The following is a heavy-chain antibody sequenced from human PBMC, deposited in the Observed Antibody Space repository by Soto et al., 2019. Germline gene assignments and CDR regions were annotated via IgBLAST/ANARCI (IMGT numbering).Heavy chain of an antibody. V-gene: IGHV1-18*01. J-gene: IGHJ6*02. CDR3: VMVDNYVTPTPQDV. CDR2: ISPYTGNT. D-gene: IGHD3-16*01. CDR1: GDILVNYG. Sequence: QVQLVQSGDEVKKPGASVKVSCKASGDILVNYGIAWVRQAPGQGLAWMGWISPYTGNTHSATKVQGRLTMTTDTSTSTAYMDLGSLTSDDTAVYYFVMVDNYVTPTPQDVWGQGTTVTVSS.